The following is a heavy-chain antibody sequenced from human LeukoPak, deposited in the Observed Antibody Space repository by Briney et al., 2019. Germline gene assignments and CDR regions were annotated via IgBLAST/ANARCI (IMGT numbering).Heavy chain of an antibody. CDR3: ARPNPRYCSSTSCYSYYFDY. V-gene: IGHV5-51*01. J-gene: IGHJ4*02. CDR2: IYPGDSDT. Sequence: GESLKISCKASGYTFTNYWIGWVRQMPGKGLEWMGIIYPGDSDTRYSPSFQGQVTISADKSISTAYLQWSSLKASDTAMYYCARPNPRYCSSTSCYSYYFDYWGQGTLVTVSS. CDR1: GYTFTNYW. D-gene: IGHD2-2*01.